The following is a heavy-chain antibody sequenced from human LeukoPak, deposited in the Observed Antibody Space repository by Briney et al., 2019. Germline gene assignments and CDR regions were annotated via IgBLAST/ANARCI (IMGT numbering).Heavy chain of an antibody. V-gene: IGHV3-30*18. J-gene: IGHJ4*02. Sequence: GGSLRLSCAASGFTFSSYGMHWVRQAPGKGLEWVAVISYDGSNKYYADSVKGRFTISRDNSKNTLYLQMNSLRAEDTAAYYCAKDRNAIFGDCSGGSCSTYYFDYWGQGTLVTVSS. CDR2: ISYDGSNK. CDR3: AKDRNAIFGDCSGGSCSTYYFDY. CDR1: GFTFSSYG. D-gene: IGHD2-15*01.